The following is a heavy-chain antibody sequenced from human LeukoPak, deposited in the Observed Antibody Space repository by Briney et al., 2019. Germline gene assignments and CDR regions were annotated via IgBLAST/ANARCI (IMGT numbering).Heavy chain of an antibody. D-gene: IGHD2-21*02. J-gene: IGHJ5*02. CDR3: ARGVTLNWFDP. V-gene: IGHV1-8*03. CDR2: MNPNSGNT. Sequence: ASVKVSCKASGYTFTSYDINWVRQATGQGLEWMGWMNPNSGNTGYAQKFQGRVTITRNTSISTAYMELSSLRFEDTAVYYCARGVTLNWFDPWGQGTLVTVSS. CDR1: GYTFTSYD.